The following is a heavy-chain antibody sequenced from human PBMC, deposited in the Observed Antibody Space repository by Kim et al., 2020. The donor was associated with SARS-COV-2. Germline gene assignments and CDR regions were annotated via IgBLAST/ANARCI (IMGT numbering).Heavy chain of an antibody. CDR1: GFTFGDYA. D-gene: IGHD6-19*01. J-gene: IGHJ6*02. V-gene: IGHV3-9*01. CDR3: AKDIREQWLVRGYGMDV. Sequence: GGSLRLSCAASGFTFGDYAMHWVRQAPGKGLEWVSGISWNSGSIGYADSVKGRFTISRDNAKNSLYLQMNSLRAEDTALYYCAKDIREQWLVRGYGMDVWGQGTTVTVSS. CDR2: ISWNSGSI.